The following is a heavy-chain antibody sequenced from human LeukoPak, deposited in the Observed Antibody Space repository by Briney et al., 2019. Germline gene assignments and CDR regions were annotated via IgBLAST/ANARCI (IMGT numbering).Heavy chain of an antibody. CDR3: ARDTTGSYYNWFDP. Sequence: GGSLRLSCAASGFTFSSYSMNWVRQAPGKGLEWVSSISSSSSYIYYADSVKGRFTISRDNAKNSLYLQMNSLRAEDTAVYYCARDTTGSYYNWFDPWGQGTLVTVSS. CDR2: ISSSSSYI. V-gene: IGHV3-21*01. D-gene: IGHD1-1*01. J-gene: IGHJ5*02. CDR1: GFTFSSYS.